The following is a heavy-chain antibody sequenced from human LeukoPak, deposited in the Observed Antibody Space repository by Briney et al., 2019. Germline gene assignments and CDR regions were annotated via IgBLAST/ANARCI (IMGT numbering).Heavy chain of an antibody. D-gene: IGHD5-18*01. Sequence: GPSVKVSCKVSGYTLTELSMHWVRQAPGKGLEWMGGFDPEDGETIYAQKFQGRVTMTEDTSTDTAYMELSSLRSEDTAVYYCATAGLWSTQYWFDPWGQGTLVTVSS. J-gene: IGHJ5*02. V-gene: IGHV1-24*01. CDR3: ATAGLWSTQYWFDP. CDR1: GYTLTELS. CDR2: FDPEDGET.